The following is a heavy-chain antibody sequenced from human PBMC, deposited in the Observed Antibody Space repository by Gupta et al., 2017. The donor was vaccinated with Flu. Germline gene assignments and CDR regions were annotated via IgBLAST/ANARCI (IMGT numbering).Heavy chain of an antibody. J-gene: IGHJ4*02. V-gene: IGHV4-39*01. CDR3: ASLCGGNCYSVFDY. CDR2: IFHNGSV. D-gene: IGHD2-21*02. Sequence: QLQLQESGPGLVTPSETLSLTCTVSGGSTSSTVYYWGWLRQPPGEGLEWIGSIFHNGSVHYNPSLKSRVTISVDTSKNQFSLKLSSVTAADTAVYYCASLCGGNCYSVFDYWGQGTLVTVSS. CDR1: GGSTSSTVYY.